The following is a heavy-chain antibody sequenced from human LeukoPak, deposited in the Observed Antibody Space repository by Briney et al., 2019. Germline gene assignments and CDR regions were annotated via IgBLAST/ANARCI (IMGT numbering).Heavy chain of an antibody. V-gene: IGHV3-23*01. J-gene: IGHJ6*03. D-gene: IGHD2-2*01. CDR3: AKGYCSSPSCNPRQYYHYSYYMDV. CDR1: GFTFSIYA. CDR2: ISGRGGST. Sequence: GGSLRLSCAASGFTFSIYAMSWVRQAPGKGREWCAAISGRGGSTYYADSVKGRFTTSRDNSQNKLYLQINSPPDEETAVHYCAKGYCSSPSCNPRQYYHYSYYMDVWGKGTTVTVSS.